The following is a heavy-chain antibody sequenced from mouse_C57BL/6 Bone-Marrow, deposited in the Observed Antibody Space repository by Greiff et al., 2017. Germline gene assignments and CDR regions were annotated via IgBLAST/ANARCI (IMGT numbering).Heavy chain of an antibody. D-gene: IGHD3-3*01. CDR3: ARGGTFHY. CDR2: INPGSGGT. V-gene: IGHV1-54*01. Sequence: VKLQQSGAELVRPGTSVKVSCKASGHAFTNYLIEWVKQRPGQGLEWIGVINPGSGGTNYNEKFKGKATLTADKSSSTAYMQLSSLTSEDSAVYFCARGGTFHYWGQGTTLTVSS. CDR1: GHAFTNYL. J-gene: IGHJ2*01.